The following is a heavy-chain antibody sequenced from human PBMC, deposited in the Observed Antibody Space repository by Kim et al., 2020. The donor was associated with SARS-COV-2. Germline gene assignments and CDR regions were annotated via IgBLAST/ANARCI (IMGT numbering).Heavy chain of an antibody. V-gene: IGHV1-69*05. Sequence: SVKVSCKASRGTFSDSGISWVRQAPGQGLEWMGGTIAVFGTPIYAQKFQGRITVTTDESTNVAFMELSSLTSGDTAVYYCARDELQVLDYWGQGTLVTSPQ. J-gene: IGHJ4*02. CDR1: RGTFSDSG. CDR2: TIAVFGTP. D-gene: IGHD1-7*01. CDR3: ARDELQVLDY.